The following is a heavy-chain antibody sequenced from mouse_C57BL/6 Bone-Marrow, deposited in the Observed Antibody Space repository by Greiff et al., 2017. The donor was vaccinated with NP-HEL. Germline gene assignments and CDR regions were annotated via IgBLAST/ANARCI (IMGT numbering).Heavy chain of an antibody. Sequence: VQLKESGGGLVQPKGSLKLSCAASGFSFNTYAMNWVRQAPGKGLEWVARIRSESSNYASSYTVSVKASFTTSRDDAESMLYLQMNNLKTEDTAMDYCVGQYTTVVEDAMDDWGQGTSVTVSS. J-gene: IGHJ4*01. CDR2: IRSESSNYAS. V-gene: IGHV10-1*01. CDR3: VGQYTTVVEDAMDD. CDR1: GFSFNTYA. D-gene: IGHD1-1*01.